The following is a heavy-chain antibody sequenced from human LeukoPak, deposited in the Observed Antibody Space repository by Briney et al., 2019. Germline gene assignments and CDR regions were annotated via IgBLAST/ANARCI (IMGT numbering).Heavy chain of an antibody. CDR1: SDSMSTGTYY. Sequence: SENLSRNCSVASDSMSTGTYYWNWIRQPAGRGLEWIGRIFKAETTHYNPSLRSGATISIDTSKNQFFLNVTSVTAADTAVYYCEREGSFYGTRDFWGPGTLVGVS. V-gene: IGHV4-61*02. J-gene: IGHJ4*02. CDR3: EREGSFYGTRDF. D-gene: IGHD1-14*01. CDR2: IFKAETT.